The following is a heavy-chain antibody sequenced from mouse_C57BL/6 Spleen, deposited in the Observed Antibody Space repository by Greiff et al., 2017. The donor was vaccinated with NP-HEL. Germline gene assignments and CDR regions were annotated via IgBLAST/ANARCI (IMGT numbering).Heavy chain of an antibody. CDR3: AKRQLMDGYAMDY. Sequence: QVQLKESGPGLVAPSQSLSIPCTVSGFSLTSYGVDWVRQPPGKGLEWLGVIWGGGSANYNSAPMSRLSISKDNSKSQVFLKMNSLQTDDTAMYYCAKRQLMDGYAMDYWGQGTSVTVSS. CDR2: IWGGGSA. CDR1: GFSLTSYG. J-gene: IGHJ4*01. D-gene: IGHD3-2*02. V-gene: IGHV2-9*01.